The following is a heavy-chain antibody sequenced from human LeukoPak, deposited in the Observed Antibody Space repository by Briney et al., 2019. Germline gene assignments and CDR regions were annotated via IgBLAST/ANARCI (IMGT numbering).Heavy chain of an antibody. D-gene: IGHD1-26*01. Sequence: PGRCLRPACAAAGLTFSSYWMHWVRQAPGKWLGWVSRINSDGSSTSYADSVKGRFTISRDNAKNTLYLQMNSLRAEDTAVYYCTRLVGANDYWGQGTLVTVSS. CDR2: INSDGSST. CDR1: GLTFSSYW. V-gene: IGHV3-74*01. J-gene: IGHJ4*02. CDR3: TRLVGANDY.